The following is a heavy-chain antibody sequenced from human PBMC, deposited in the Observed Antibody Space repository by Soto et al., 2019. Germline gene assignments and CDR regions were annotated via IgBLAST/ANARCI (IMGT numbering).Heavy chain of an antibody. CDR1: GYIIKNYW. V-gene: IGHV5-51*04. CDR2: IFPDDSDT. CDR3: FRGGVTSRTFDY. Sequence: GESLKISCKASGYIIKNYWIGWVRQMPGQGLEWMGIIFPDDSDTRYSPSFQGHVTISVDKPISTAYVQWSSLKASDSAIYYCFRGGVTSRTFDYWGQRTLVTVSS. D-gene: IGHD3-16*01. J-gene: IGHJ4*02.